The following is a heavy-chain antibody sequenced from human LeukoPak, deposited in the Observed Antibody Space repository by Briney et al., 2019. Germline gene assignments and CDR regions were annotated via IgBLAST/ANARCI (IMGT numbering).Heavy chain of an antibody. Sequence: GGSLRLSCAASGFSFSSYGMHWVRQAPGKGKEWVAVIWYDGSNKYYADSVKGRFTISRDNSKNTLYLQMNSLRAEDTAVYYCARDGGCSSTSCYGEGYYYYYGMDVWGQGTTVTVSS. CDR2: IWYDGSNK. CDR3: ARDGGCSSTSCYGEGYYYYYGMDV. D-gene: IGHD2-2*01. CDR1: GFSFSSYG. V-gene: IGHV3-33*08. J-gene: IGHJ6*02.